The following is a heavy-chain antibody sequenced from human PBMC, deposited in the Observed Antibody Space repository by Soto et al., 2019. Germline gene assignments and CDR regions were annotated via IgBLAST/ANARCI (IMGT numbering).Heavy chain of an antibody. V-gene: IGHV3-30*18. D-gene: IGHD5-18*01. CDR2: ILYDGSNK. CDR1: GFTFSTQT. CDR3: AKDPGYSYGHPLDY. Sequence: GGSLRLSCVASGFTFSTQTMHWVRQAPGKGLEWVALILYDGSNKYYADSVKGRFTISRDNSKNTLYLQLNSLRVEDTAVYYCAKDPGYSYGHPLDYWGQGALVTVSS. J-gene: IGHJ4*02.